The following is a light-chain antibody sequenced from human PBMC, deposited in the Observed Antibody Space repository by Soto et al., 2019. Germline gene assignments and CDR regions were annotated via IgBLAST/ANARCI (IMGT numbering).Light chain of an antibody. J-gene: IGKJ1*01. CDR1: QSLLYSSNNQNY. CDR2: WAS. CDR3: QQYGSSPRT. V-gene: IGKV4-1*01. Sequence: DIVLTQSPDSLAVSLGARATINCKSSQSLLYSSNNQNYLAWYQQKPGQTPKLLIYWASTRESGVPDRFSGSGSGTDFTLTISNLQAEDFAVYYCQQYGSSPRTFGQGTKVEIK.